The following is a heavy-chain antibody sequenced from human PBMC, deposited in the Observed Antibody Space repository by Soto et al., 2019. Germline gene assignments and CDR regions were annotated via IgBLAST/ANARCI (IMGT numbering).Heavy chain of an antibody. D-gene: IGHD2-21*01. CDR1: GYGXTSYG. V-gene: IGHV1-18*01. CDR2: IRAYNGNT. CDR3: ARDPPGPVAYSHFDY. J-gene: IGHJ4*02. Sequence: SXNVSVKASGYGXTSYGIRLVRQTPGQGLEWMGWIRAYNGNTNYAQKLQGRVTMTTDTSTSTAYMELRSTRSEDTAVYYCARDPPGPVAYSHFDYRGQGLLVTAS.